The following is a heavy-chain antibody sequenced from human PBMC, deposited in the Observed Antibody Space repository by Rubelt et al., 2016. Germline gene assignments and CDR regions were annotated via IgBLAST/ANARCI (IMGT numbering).Heavy chain of an antibody. V-gene: IGHV4-39*07. D-gene: IGHD3-10*01. CDR2: INHSGNT. J-gene: IGHJ4*02. CDR1: GGSISSSSYY. Sequence: QLQLQESGPGLVKPSETLSLTCTVSGGSISSSSYYWGWIRQPPGEGLEWIGEINHSGNTNYNPSLNSRVTISIATSKNQFSLKLTSVTAADTAVYYWARDLGYYGSGSNSDYWGQGTLVTVST. CDR3: ARDLGYYGSGSNSDY.